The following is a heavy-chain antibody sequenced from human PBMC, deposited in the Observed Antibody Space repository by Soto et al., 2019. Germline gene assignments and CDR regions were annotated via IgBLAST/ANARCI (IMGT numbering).Heavy chain of an antibody. J-gene: IGHJ5*02. D-gene: IGHD3-16*01. V-gene: IGHV3-74*01. CDR3: TCDTFGLRDT. CDR1: GFPFSHYW. CDR2: INPAGTIT. Sequence: MQMVESGGGSVQPGGSLRLSCAASGFPFSHYWMHWVRQTPGKGLVWVSRINPAGTITNYADSVEGRFTISRDNADSALFLQMNSLSAEETDIYYCTCDTFGLRDTWGQGTLVTVSS.